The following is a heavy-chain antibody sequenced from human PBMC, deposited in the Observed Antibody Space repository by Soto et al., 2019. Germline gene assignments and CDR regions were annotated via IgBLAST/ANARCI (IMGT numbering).Heavy chain of an antibody. J-gene: IGHJ4*02. D-gene: IGHD3-22*01. CDR2: IYYSGST. V-gene: IGHV4-31*03. CDR1: GGSISSGGYY. CDR3: ARTRVSSAEAVDY. Sequence: QVQLQESGPGLVKPSQTLSLTCTVSGGSISSGGYYWSWIRQHPGKGLEWIGYIYYSGSTYYNPSLKIRVTISVDTSKNQFSLKLSSVTAADTAVYYCARTRVSSAEAVDYWGQGTLVTVSS.